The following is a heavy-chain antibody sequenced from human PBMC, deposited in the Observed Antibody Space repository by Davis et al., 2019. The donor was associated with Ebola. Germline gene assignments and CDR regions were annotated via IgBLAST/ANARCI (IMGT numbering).Heavy chain of an antibody. Sequence: HSQTLSLTCAISGDSVSGGSGGWNWLRQSPSRGLEWLGRTYYNSKWFHDYAPSVKTRITINADTSKNLFSLQLSSVTPEDTAVYYCASGWLRTYFDYWGQGALVTVSS. CDR1: GDSVSGGSGG. D-gene: IGHD5-12*01. V-gene: IGHV6-1*01. CDR3: ASGWLRTYFDY. J-gene: IGHJ4*02. CDR2: TYYNSKWFH.